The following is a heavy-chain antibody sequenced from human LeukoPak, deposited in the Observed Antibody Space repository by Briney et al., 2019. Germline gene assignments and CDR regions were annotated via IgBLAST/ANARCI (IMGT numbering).Heavy chain of an antibody. J-gene: IGHJ3*02. V-gene: IGHV4-59*01. CDR3: ARADVLQYFNSPYVFHI. CDR1: GGSISTYH. D-gene: IGHD2/OR15-2a*01. CDR2: IYYSGST. Sequence: SETLSLTCTVSGGSISTYHWSWIRQPPGKGLGWIGYIYYSGSTNYNPSLKSRVTISVDPSKNQFSLKLSYVTAADTAVYFCARADVLQYFNSPYVFHIWGQGTTVTVSS.